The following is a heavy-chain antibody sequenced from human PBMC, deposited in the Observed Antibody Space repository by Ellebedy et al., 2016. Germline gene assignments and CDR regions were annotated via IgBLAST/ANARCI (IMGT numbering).Heavy chain of an antibody. V-gene: IGHV1-69*13. CDR1: GYTFTGYY. CDR2: IIPIFGTA. D-gene: IGHD4/OR15-4a*01. J-gene: IGHJ5*02. Sequence: SVKVSXXASGYTFTGYYMHWVRQAPGQGLEWMGWIIPIFGTANYAQKFQGRVTITADESTSTAYMELSSLRSEDTAVYYCARDRSNFEGFDPWGQGTLVTVSS. CDR3: ARDRSNFEGFDP.